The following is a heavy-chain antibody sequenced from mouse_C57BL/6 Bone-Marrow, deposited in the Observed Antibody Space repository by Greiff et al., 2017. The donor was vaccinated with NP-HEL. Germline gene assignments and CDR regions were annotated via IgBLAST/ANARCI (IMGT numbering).Heavy chain of an antibody. CDR2: IWGGGST. Sequence: QVQLKESGPGLVAPSQSLSITCTVSGFSLTSSGVDWVRQPPGKGLEWLGVIWGGGSTNYTSALMSRLSISKDNSKSQVFLKMNSLQTDDTAMYYCAKHPGDKFAYWGQGTLVTVSA. D-gene: IGHD3-3*01. CDR3: AKHPGDKFAY. CDR1: GFSLTSSG. J-gene: IGHJ3*01. V-gene: IGHV2-9*01.